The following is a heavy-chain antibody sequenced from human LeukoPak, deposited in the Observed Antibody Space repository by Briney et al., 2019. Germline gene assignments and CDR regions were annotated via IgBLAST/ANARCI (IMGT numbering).Heavy chain of an antibody. CDR3: AREWLARGGYY. J-gene: IGHJ4*02. CDR1: GGSFSGYY. CDR2: INHSGST. Sequence: SETLSLTCAVYGGSFSGYYWSWIRQPPGKGLEWIGEINHSGSTNYNPSLKSRVTISVDTSKNQFSLKLSSVTAADTAVYYCAREWLARGGYYWGQGTLVTVSS. D-gene: IGHD3-22*01. V-gene: IGHV4-34*01.